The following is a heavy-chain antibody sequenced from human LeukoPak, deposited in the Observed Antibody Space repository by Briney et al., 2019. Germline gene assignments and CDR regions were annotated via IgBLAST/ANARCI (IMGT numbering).Heavy chain of an antibody. J-gene: IGHJ4*02. D-gene: IGHD1-26*01. CDR3: ARWTGASLDY. CDR2: IYHSGSA. CDR1: GGSISSSSYY. Sequence: SETLSLTCTVSGGSISSSSYYWGWIRQPPGQGLEWIAYIYHSGSANYNPSLKSRVTISIDTSNNQFSLKLSSVTAADTAVYYCARWTGASLDYWGQGNLVTVSS. V-gene: IGHV4-61*05.